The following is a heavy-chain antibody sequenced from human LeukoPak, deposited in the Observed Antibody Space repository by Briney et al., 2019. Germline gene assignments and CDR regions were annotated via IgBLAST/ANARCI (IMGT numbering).Heavy chain of an antibody. D-gene: IGHD3-10*01. V-gene: IGHV3-74*01. Sequence: GGSLRLSCAASGFTFSSYWMHWVRQAPGKGLVWVSRINSDGNSTSHADSVKGRFTISRDNAKNTLYLQMNSLRAEDTAVYYCAREPRGTMVRGLYYFDYWGQGTLVTVSS. J-gene: IGHJ4*02. CDR2: INSDGNST. CDR1: GFTFSSYW. CDR3: AREPRGTMVRGLYYFDY.